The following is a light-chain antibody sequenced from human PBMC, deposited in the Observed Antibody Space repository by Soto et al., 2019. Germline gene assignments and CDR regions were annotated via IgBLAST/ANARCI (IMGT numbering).Light chain of an antibody. CDR2: DDS. V-gene: IGLV3-21*02. CDR1: NHGSKS. CDR3: QVCASSSDHVV. J-gene: IGLJ2*01. Sequence: SYELTQPPSVSVAPGQTAMIICGGNNHGSKSVHWYQQKPGQAPVLVVYDDSDRPSGIPERFSGSNSGDTATLTISRVEAGDEADYYCQVCASSSDHVVFGEGTKLTVL.